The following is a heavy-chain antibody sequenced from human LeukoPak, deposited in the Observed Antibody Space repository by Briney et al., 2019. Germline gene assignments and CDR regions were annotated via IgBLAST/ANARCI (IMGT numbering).Heavy chain of an antibody. Sequence: GGSLRLSCAASGFSFSNSAMSWVRQAPGKGLEWVSGISGDCGGTNYADSVKGRFTNSRDNSKNTLYLQMNSLRAEDTSAYYCAKDGGPTVLYAFDSWGQGTLVTVSS. D-gene: IGHD2-8*01. V-gene: IGHV3-23*01. CDR2: ISGDCGGT. J-gene: IGHJ4*02. CDR1: GFSFSNSA. CDR3: AKDGGPTVLYAFDS.